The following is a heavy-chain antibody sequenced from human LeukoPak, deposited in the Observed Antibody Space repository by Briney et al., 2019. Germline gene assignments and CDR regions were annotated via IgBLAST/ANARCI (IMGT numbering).Heavy chain of an antibody. J-gene: IGHJ3*02. Sequence: GGSLRLSCEVSGFTFSSYSINWVRQAPGKGLEWVSLISSSGSHMFYADSVKGRFTISRDNAKNSVYLKMNSLRAEDTAVYYCARVGSSSWYAFDIWGQGTMVTVSS. CDR2: ISSSGSHM. D-gene: IGHD6-13*01. CDR1: GFTFSSYS. CDR3: ARVGSSSWYAFDI. V-gene: IGHV3-21*04.